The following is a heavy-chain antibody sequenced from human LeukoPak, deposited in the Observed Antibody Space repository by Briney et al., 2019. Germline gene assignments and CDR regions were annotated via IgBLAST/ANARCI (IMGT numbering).Heavy chain of an antibody. J-gene: IGHJ4*02. V-gene: IGHV4-59*01. CDR1: GGSISSYY. Sequence: YPSETLPLTCTVSGGSISSYYWSWIRQPPGKGLEWIGYIYYSGSTNYNPSLKSRVTISVDTSKNQFSLKLSSVTAADTAVYYCARVTSTTLEADYWGQGTLVTVSS. CDR3: ARVTSTTLEADY. D-gene: IGHD2-2*01. CDR2: IYYSGST.